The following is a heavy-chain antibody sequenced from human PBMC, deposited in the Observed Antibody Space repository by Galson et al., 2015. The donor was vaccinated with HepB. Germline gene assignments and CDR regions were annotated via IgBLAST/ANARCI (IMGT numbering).Heavy chain of an antibody. CDR1: GFSLTTSGMC. CDR3: ARMAATGIGGDDY. Sequence: PALVKPTQTLTLTCTFSGFSLTTSGMCVHWIRQAPGKALEWLARIDWDDDKYYSPSLKTRLTISKDTSRNQVVLTMTNSHPADTATYYCARMAATGIGGDDYWGRGTLVTVSS. J-gene: IGHJ4*02. D-gene: IGHD6-13*01. CDR2: IDWDDDK. V-gene: IGHV2-70*11.